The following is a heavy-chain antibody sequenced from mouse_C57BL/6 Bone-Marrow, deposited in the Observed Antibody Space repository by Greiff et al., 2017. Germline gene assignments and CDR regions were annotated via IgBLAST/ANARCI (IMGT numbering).Heavy chain of an antibody. CDR2: INPSTGGT. D-gene: IGHD1-1*01. V-gene: IGHV1-42*01. CDR3: ARSRYYGSSYYFDY. Sequence: QLQQSGPELVKPGASVKISCKASGYSFTGYYMNWVKQSPEKSLEWIGEINPSTGGTTYNQKFKAKATLTVDKSSSTAYMQLKSLTSEDSAVYYCARSRYYGSSYYFDYWGQGTTLTVSS. CDR1: GYSFTGYY. J-gene: IGHJ2*01.